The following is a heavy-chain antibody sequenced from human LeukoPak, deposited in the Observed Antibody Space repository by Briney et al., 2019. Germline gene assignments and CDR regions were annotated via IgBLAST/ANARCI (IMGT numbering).Heavy chain of an antibody. J-gene: IGHJ4*02. CDR3: ARGWLAETMVVTPYNY. CDR2: IIPIFGTA. D-gene: IGHD4-23*01. V-gene: IGHV1-69*13. CDR1: GGSFSNYA. Sequence: SVNVSCKASGGSFSNYAINRVRQAPGQGLEWMGGIIPIFGTANYAQKFQDRVTITAVESMSTVYMELSSLRSEDTAVYYCARGWLAETMVVTPYNYWGQGTLVTVSS.